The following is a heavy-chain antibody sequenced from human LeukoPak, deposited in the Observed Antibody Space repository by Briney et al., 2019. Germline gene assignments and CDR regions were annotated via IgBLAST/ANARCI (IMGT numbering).Heavy chain of an antibody. CDR1: GGSISSYY. CDR3: ARAGGYSSGWSI. V-gene: IGHV4-59*01. CDR2: IYYSGST. J-gene: IGHJ3*02. D-gene: IGHD6-19*01. Sequence: SETLSLTCTVSGGSISSYYWSWIRQPPGKGLEWIGYIYYSGSTNYNPSLKSRVTISVDTSKNQFSLKLSSVTAADTAVYYCARAGGYSSGWSIWGQGTVVTVSS.